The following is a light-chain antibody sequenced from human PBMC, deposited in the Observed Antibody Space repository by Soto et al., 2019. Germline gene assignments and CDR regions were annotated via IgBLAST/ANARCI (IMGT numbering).Light chain of an antibody. CDR1: QSMGRF. Sequence: EIQVAQNTSKQSGAVGESGSMRCRASQSMGRFLAWYQHQPGKAPKLLIYDASTLESGVPSRFSGTGSGPAFTFSIPSLPPEHFCTYFCQQCYMGWTFGQGTKVDIK. V-gene: IGKV1-5*01. CDR2: DAS. CDR3: QQCYMGWT. J-gene: IGKJ1*01.